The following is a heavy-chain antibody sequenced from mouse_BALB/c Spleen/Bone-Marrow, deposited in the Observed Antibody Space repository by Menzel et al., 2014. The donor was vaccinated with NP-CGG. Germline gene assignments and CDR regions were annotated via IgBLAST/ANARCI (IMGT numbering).Heavy chain of an antibody. V-gene: IGHV1S127*01. CDR1: GYTFTDYW. CDR3: ARSWGRGLLDY. CDR2: IDTSASYT. J-gene: IGHJ2*01. Sequence: VQLQQSGAELVMPGASVKMSCKASGYTFTDYWMHWVKQRPGQGLEWIGTIDTSASYTSYTQKFKGKATLTADESASTAYVQHNRLTSEDSAVYYCARSWGRGLLDYWGQGTPLTGSS. D-gene: IGHD3-1*01.